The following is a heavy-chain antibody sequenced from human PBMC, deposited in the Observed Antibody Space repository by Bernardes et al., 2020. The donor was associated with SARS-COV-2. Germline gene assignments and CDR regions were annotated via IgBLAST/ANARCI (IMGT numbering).Heavy chain of an antibody. CDR2: VSGSGDT. V-gene: IGHV3-23*01. Sequence: GGSLRLSCITSGFTLDMFAMSWVRQVPGKGLEWVSGVSGSGDTYYADSVKGRFTISRDSSKNILFLQMNDLRAEDTAVYYCAKDYCGGDCDFFDYWGQGTVVTVSS. D-gene: IGHD2-21*02. CDR3: AKDYCGGDCDFFDY. CDR1: GFTLDMFA. J-gene: IGHJ4*02.